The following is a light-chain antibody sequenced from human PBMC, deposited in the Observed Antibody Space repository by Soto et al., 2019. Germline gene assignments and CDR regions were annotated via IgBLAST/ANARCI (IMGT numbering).Light chain of an antibody. CDR1: QSVSNY. CDR2: AAS. J-gene: IGKJ1*01. CDR3: QQYGSATTWT. V-gene: IGKV3-11*01. Sequence: IVLTQSPSTLSLSPGERVTLSCRASQSVSNYLAWYQQKPGQAPRLLVSAASNRATGIPARFSGSGSGTDFTLTISSLEPEDSAVYYCQQYGSATTWTFGQGTKVDIK.